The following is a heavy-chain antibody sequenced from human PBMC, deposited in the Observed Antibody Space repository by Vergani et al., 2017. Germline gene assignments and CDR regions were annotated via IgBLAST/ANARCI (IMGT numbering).Heavy chain of an antibody. CDR1: GFTFSSYW. V-gene: IGHV3-7*01. Sequence: VQLVESGGGLVQPGGSLRLSCAASGFTFSSYWMSWVRQAPGKGLEWVANIKQDGSEKYYVDSVKGRFTISRDNAKNSLYLQMNSLRAEDTAVYYCAREYYYDSSGYQDDAFDIWGQGTMVTVSS. CDR2: IKQDGSEK. D-gene: IGHD3-22*01. J-gene: IGHJ3*02. CDR3: AREYYYDSSGYQDDAFDI.